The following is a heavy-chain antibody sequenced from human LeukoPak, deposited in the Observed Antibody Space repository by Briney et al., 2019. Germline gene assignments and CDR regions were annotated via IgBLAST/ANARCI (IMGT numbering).Heavy chain of an antibody. V-gene: IGHV4-61*09. J-gene: IGHJ4*02. D-gene: IGHD2-2*01. CDR1: GGSINSGSFY. CDR2: IYTSGTT. CDR3: ARCTSTSCYHFDY. Sequence: SETLSLTCTVSGGSINSGSFYWNWIRQSAGKGQEWIGHIYTSGTTNCNPSLKSRVTISLDTSKNQFSLKLSSVTAADTAVYYCARCTSTSCYHFDYWGQGALVTVSS.